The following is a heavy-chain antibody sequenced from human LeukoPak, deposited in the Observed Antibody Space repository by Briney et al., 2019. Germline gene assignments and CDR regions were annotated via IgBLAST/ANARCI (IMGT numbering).Heavy chain of an antibody. CDR2: IYHSGST. J-gene: IGHJ6*04. CDR1: GYSISSGYY. D-gene: IGHD5-12*01. Sequence: SETLSLTCAVSGYSISSGYYWGWIRQPPGKGLEWIGSIYHSGSTYYNPSLKSRVTISVDTSKNQFSLKLSSVTAADTAVYYCARESSGYGYGPYYYYGMDVWGKGTTVTVSS. CDR3: ARESSGYGYGPYYYYGMDV. V-gene: IGHV4-38-2*02.